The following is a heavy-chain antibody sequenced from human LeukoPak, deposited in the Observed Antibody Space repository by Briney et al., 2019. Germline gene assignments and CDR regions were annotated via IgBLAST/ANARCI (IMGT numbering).Heavy chain of an antibody. CDR3: ARDRHPGGAVAGLNWFDP. J-gene: IGHJ5*02. Sequence: GGSLRLSCAASGFTFSSYSMNWVRQAPGKGLEWVSYISSSSSTIYYADSVKGRFTISRDNAKNSLYLQMNSLRAEDTAVYYCARDRHPGGAVAGLNWFDPWGQGTLVTVSS. CDR2: ISSSSSTI. CDR1: GFTFSSYS. V-gene: IGHV3-48*04. D-gene: IGHD6-19*01.